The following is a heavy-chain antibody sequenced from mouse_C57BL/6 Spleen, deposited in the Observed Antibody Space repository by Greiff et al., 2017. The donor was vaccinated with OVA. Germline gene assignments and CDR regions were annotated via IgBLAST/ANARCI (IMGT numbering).Heavy chain of an antibody. CDR3: ARRASGTEGYFDY. CDR2: IDPSDSYT. CDR1: GYTFTSYW. V-gene: IGHV1-59*01. Sequence: VKLQQPGAELVRPGTSVKLSCKASGYTFTSYWMHWVKQRPGQGLEWIGVIDPSDSYTNYNQKFKGKATLTVDTSSSTAYMQLSSLTSEDSAVYYCARRASGTEGYFDYWGQGTTLTVSS. D-gene: IGHD6-1*01. J-gene: IGHJ2*01.